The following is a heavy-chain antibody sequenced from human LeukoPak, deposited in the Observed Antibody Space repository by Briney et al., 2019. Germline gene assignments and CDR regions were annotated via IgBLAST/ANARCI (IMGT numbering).Heavy chain of an antibody. Sequence: ASVKVSCKASGGTFNNYAINWVRQAPGQGLEWMGGIIPIFGSSNYAQKFQGRVTITADESTTTVYMELRTLTSDDTAVYYCARSVNINMRRVDCWGQGTLVTVSS. CDR3: ARSVNINMRRVDC. V-gene: IGHV1-69*13. CDR2: IIPIFGSS. D-gene: IGHD3-22*01. CDR1: GGTFNNYA. J-gene: IGHJ4*02.